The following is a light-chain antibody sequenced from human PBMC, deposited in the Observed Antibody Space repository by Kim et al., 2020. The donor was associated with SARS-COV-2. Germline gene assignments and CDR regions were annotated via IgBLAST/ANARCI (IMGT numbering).Light chain of an antibody. CDR2: TNN. V-gene: IGLV10-54*01. CDR1: SNNVGNRG. J-gene: IGLJ3*02. CDR3: SAWDNSLSAWV. Sequence: QAGLTQPPSVSKGLRQTATLTCTGNSNNVGNRGAAWLQQHQGHPPKLLSYTNNNRPSGISERLSASRSGNTASLTITGLQPEDEADYYCSAWDNSLSAWVFGGGTKLTVL.